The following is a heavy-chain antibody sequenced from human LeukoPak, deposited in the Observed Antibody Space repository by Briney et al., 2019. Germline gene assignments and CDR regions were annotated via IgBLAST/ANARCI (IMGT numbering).Heavy chain of an antibody. CDR1: GFIFRNAW. Sequence: GGSLRLSCGASGFIFRNAWMTWVRPAPGKGLEWVGRLKSNPDGGTADYAAPVKGRFTISRDDSRNTLYLQMNSLRAEDTAVYYCAKDQGGSYVFVYWGQGTLVTVSS. J-gene: IGHJ4*02. CDR3: AKDQGGSYVFVY. D-gene: IGHD1-26*01. V-gene: IGHV3-15*01. CDR2: LKSNPDGGTA.